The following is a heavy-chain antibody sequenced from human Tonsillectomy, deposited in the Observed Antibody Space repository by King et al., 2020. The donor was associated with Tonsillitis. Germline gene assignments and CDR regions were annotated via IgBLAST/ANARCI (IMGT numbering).Heavy chain of an antibody. CDR2: MSNDGISK. V-gene: IGHV3-30*04. CDR1: GFTFSSYS. J-gene: IGHJ5*01. Sequence: VQLVESGGGVVQPGRSLRLSCAASGFTFSSYSLHWVRQAPGKGLEWVAVMSNDGISKYYADSVKGRFTISRDNSKNTLDLKMNSLRAEDTALYYCARASYWFDSWGQGTLVTVSS. CDR3: ARASYWFDS. D-gene: IGHD3-16*02.